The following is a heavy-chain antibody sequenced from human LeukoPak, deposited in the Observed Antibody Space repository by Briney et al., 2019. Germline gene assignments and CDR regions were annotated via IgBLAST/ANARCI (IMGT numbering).Heavy chain of an antibody. J-gene: IGHJ4*02. V-gene: IGHV3-30-3*01. Sequence: GGSLRLSCAASGFTFSSYAMHWVRQTPDKGLEWVAAIAKDGTDIHYVDSVKGRFTISRDNSRNTLYLQMFSLSTEDTAVYYCVKAGYYDSSGYYYYLDYWGQGTLVSVSS. CDR3: VKAGYYDSSGYYYYLDY. D-gene: IGHD3-22*01. CDR1: GFTFSSYA. CDR2: IAKDGTDI.